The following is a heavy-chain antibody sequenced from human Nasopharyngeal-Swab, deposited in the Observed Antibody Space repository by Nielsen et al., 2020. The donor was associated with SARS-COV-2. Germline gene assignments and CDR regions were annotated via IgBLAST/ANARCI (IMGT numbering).Heavy chain of an antibody. CDR1: GYILTELF. CDR3: ATDLKGSGW. D-gene: IGHD6-19*01. J-gene: IGHJ4*02. CDR2: FDAEDGET. Sequence: VKVSCQVSGYILTELFMHWVRQAPGKGLEWMGGFDAEDGETIYAQKFQARVTMTEDTSTDTANMELSSLRPEDTAVYYCATDLKGSGWWGQGTLVTVSS. V-gene: IGHV1-24*01.